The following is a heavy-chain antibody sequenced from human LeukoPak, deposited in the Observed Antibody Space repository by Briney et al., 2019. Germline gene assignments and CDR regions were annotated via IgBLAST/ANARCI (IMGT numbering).Heavy chain of an antibody. CDR1: GLTFSSYA. D-gene: IGHD4-17*01. Sequence: GRSLRLSCAASGLTFSSYAMHWVRQAPGKGLEWVAVISYDGSNKYYADSVKGRFTISRDNSKNTLYLQMNSLRAEDTAVYYCARDLGDYGGYWGQGTLVTVSS. J-gene: IGHJ4*02. CDR2: ISYDGSNK. CDR3: ARDLGDYGGY. V-gene: IGHV3-30-3*01.